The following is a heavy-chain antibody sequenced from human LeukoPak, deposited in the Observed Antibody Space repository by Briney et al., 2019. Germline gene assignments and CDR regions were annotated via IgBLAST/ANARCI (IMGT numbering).Heavy chain of an antibody. Sequence: ALVKVSCKASGYTFTGYYMHWVRQAPGQGLEWMGWINPNSGGTNYAQKFQGRVTMTRDTSISTAYMELSRLRSDDTAVYYCARVSGATDAFDIWGQGTMVTVSS. D-gene: IGHD1-26*01. J-gene: IGHJ3*02. V-gene: IGHV1-2*02. CDR1: GYTFTGYY. CDR2: INPNSGGT. CDR3: ARVSGATDAFDI.